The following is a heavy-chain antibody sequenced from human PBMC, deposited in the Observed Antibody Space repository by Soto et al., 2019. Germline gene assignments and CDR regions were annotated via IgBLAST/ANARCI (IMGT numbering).Heavy chain of an antibody. CDR1: GFTFSNAW. CDR2: IKSKTDGGTT. D-gene: IGHD3-22*01. Sequence: GGSLRLSCAASGFTFSNAWMNWVRQAPGKGLEWVGRIKSKTDGGTTDYAAPVKGRFTISRDDSKNTLYLQMNSLKTEDTAVYYCTLDYYDSSGYRDYWGQGTLVTVSS. V-gene: IGHV3-15*07. CDR3: TLDYYDSSGYRDY. J-gene: IGHJ4*02.